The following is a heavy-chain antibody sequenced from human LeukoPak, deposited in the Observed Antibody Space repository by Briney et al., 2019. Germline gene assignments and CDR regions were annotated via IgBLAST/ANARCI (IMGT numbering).Heavy chain of an antibody. J-gene: IGHJ4*02. CDR1: GGSISSYY. V-gene: IGHV4-59*01. CDR3: ARETPYGSGSYPFDY. CDR2: IYYSGST. D-gene: IGHD3-10*01. Sequence: PSETLSLTCTVSGGSISSYYWSWIRQPPGKGLEWIGYIYYSGSTNYNPSLKSRVIISVDTSKNQFSLKLSSVTAADTAVYYCARETPYGSGSYPFDYWGQGILVTVSS.